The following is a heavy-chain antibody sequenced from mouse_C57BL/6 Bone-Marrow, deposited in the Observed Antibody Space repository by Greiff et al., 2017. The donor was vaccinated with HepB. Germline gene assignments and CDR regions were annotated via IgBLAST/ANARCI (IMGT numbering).Heavy chain of an antibody. D-gene: IGHD1-1*01. J-gene: IGHJ1*03. Sequence: QVQLKESGAELVRPGTSVKMSCKASGYTFTNYWIGWAKQRPGHGLEWIGDIYPGGGCTNYNDKFKGKATLTADKSSSTAYMQFSSLTSEDSAIYYCARLTTVVATGGYFDVWGTGTTVTVSS. V-gene: IGHV1-63*01. CDR3: ARLTTVVATGGYFDV. CDR1: GYTFTNYW. CDR2: IYPGGGCT.